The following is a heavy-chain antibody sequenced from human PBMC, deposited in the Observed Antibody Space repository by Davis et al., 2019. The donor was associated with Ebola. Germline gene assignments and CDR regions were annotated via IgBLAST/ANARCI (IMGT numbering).Heavy chain of an antibody. J-gene: IGHJ5*02. CDR3: ARAGAYYDILTGYLANWFDP. CDR2: INHSGST. V-gene: IGHV4-34*09. D-gene: IGHD3-9*01. Sequence: SETLSLTCAVYGGSFSGYYWSWIRQPPGKGLEWIGEINHSGSTYYNPSLKSRVTISVDTSKNQFSLKLSSVTAADTAVYYCARAGAYYDILTGYLANWFDPWGQGTLVTVSS. CDR1: GGSFSGYY.